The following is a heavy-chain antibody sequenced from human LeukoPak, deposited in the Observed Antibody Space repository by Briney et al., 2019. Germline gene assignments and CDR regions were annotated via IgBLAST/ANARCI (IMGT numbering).Heavy chain of an antibody. CDR3: AGKWDILTGYIDY. CDR1: GFAFSSYS. Sequence: GGSLRLSCAASGFAFSSYSMNWVRQAPGKGLEWVSSISSSSSYIYYADSVKGRFTISRDNAKNSLYLQMNSLRAEDTAVYYCAGKWDILTGYIDYWGQGTLVTVSS. CDR2: ISSSSSYI. J-gene: IGHJ4*02. V-gene: IGHV3-21*01. D-gene: IGHD3-9*01.